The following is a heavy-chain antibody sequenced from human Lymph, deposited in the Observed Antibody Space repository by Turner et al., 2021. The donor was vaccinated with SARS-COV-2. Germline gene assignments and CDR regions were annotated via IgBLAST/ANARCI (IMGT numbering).Heavy chain of an antibody. V-gene: IGHV3-53*02. D-gene: IGHD6-13*01. CDR2: IYSGGTT. J-gene: IGHJ6*02. Sequence: EVQLVETGGGLIQPGGSLRLSCAASGIIVSRNYMNWVRQAPGKWLEWVSVIYSGGTTYYADSVKGRFTISRDNSKNTLYLQMNSLRVEDTAVYYCARDLGTYGMDVWGQGTTVTVSS. CDR1: GIIVSRNY. CDR3: ARDLGTYGMDV.